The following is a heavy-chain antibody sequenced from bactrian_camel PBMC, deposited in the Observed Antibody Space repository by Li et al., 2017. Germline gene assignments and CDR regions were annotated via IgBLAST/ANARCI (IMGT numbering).Heavy chain of an antibody. CDR3: AARDEWLRNYERPFDNYNY. D-gene: IGHD3*01. Sequence: HVQLVESGGGSVQSGGTLRLSCAISGYKYRNPYYCMGWFRQAPGKEREGIASVDYLGNTIYADSVKDRFTISQDDGKNTLTLQMNSLKPEDTAIYYCAARDEWLRNYERPFDNYNYWGQGTQVTVS. J-gene: IGHJ4*01. CDR1: GYKYRNPYYC. V-gene: IGHV3S53*01. CDR2: VDYLGNT.